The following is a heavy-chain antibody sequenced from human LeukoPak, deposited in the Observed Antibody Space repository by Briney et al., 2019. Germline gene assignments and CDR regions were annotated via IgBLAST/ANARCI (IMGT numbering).Heavy chain of an antibody. V-gene: IGHV3-30-3*01. CDR2: ISYDGSNK. CDR1: GGTFSSYA. J-gene: IGHJ6*02. D-gene: IGHD3-22*01. Sequence: SCKASGGTFSSYAMHWVRQAPGKGLEWVAVISYDGSNKYYADSVKGRFTISRDNSKNTLYLQMNSLRAEDTAVYYCARDREYYDSSGYYTYYYYGMDVWGQGTTVTVSS. CDR3: ARDREYYDSSGYYTYYYYGMDV.